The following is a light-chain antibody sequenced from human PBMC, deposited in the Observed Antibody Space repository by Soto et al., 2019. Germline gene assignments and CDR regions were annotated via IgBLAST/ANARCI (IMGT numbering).Light chain of an antibody. CDR3: NSYTSSSSPCV. Sequence: QSALTQPASVSGSPGQSITISCTGTSSDVGDYNYVSWYQQHPGKAPKLIIYEVSNRPSGVSNRFSGSKSGNTASLTISGLQAEDEADYYCNSYTSSSSPCVFGGGTKLTVL. CDR1: SSDVGDYNY. V-gene: IGLV2-14*01. CDR2: EVS. J-gene: IGLJ2*01.